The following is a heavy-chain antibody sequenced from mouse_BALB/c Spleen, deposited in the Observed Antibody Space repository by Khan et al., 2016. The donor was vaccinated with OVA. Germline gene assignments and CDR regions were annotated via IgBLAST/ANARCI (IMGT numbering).Heavy chain of an antibody. D-gene: IGHD1-1*01. V-gene: IGHV1S41*01. Sequence: DLVKPGASLKLSCKASGYTFTSYWINWIKQTPGQGLEWIGHITPGSSSSYYNQLLKGKATLTVDTSSTTPYIQLSSLTSEDTALSVRSRSNCYGNTRDSIDYWGQGTSVTVSS. J-gene: IGHJ4*01. CDR2: ITPGSSSS. CDR1: GYTFTSYW. CDR3: SRSNCYGNTRDSIDY.